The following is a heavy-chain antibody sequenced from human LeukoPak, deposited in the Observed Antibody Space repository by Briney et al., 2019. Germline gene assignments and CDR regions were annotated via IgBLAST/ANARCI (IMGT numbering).Heavy chain of an antibody. J-gene: IGHJ4*02. Sequence: SETLSLTCAVYGGSFSGYYWSWIRQPPGKGLEWIGEINHSGSTNYNPSLKSRVTISVDTSKNQFSLKLSSVTAADTAVYYCARAHDSPFDYWGQGTLVTVSS. CDR1: GGSFSGYY. CDR2: INHSGST. CDR3: ARAHDSPFDY. D-gene: IGHD2-15*01. V-gene: IGHV4-34*01.